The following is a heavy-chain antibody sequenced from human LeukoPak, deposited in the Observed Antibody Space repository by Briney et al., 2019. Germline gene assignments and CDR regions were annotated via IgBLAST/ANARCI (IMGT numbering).Heavy chain of an antibody. V-gene: IGHV1-18*01. D-gene: IGHD3-22*01. J-gene: IGHJ3*02. CDR3: ARERDYYESSGYYVGAFDI. Sequence: ASVKVFCKASGYTFTSYGISWVRQAPGQGLEWMGWISAYNGNTNYAQKLQGRVTMTTDTSTSTAYMELRSLRSDDTAVYYCARERDYYESSGYYVGAFDIWGQGTMVTVSS. CDR2: ISAYNGNT. CDR1: GYTFTSYG.